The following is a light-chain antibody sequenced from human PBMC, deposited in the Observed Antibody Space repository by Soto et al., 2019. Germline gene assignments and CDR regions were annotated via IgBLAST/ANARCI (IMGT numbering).Light chain of an antibody. Sequence: QPVLTQPPSASGTPGQRVTISCSGSSSNIGSNAVNWYQQLPGTAPKLLIYSTNQRPSGVPDRFSGSKSGTSASLAISGLQSEDGADYYCAAWDDSLNGLFGGGTQLTVL. CDR1: SSNIGSNA. CDR3: AAWDDSLNGL. V-gene: IGLV1-44*01. J-gene: IGLJ7*01. CDR2: STN.